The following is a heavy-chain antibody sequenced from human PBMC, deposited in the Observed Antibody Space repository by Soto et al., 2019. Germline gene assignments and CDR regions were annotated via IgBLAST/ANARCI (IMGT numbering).Heavy chain of an antibody. J-gene: IGHJ4*02. Sequence: QPGGSLRLSCAASGFTVSTYAMSWVRQAPGKGLEWVSAISDSGSRTYYADSVKGRFTISRDISKNTLYLQMDSLRADDTAVYYCARVFTRSPVPLAAVRANDYWGQGTLVTVSS. CDR3: ARVFTRSPVPLAAVRANDY. D-gene: IGHD1-1*01. CDR1: GFTVSTYA. V-gene: IGHV3-23*01. CDR2: ISDSGSRT.